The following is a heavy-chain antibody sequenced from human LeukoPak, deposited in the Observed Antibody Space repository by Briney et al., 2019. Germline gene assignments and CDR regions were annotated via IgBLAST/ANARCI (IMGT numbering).Heavy chain of an antibody. J-gene: IGHJ4*02. CDR3: AKTKGYTFDY. CDR2: IRYDGSNE. V-gene: IGHV3-30*02. Sequence: PGGSLRLSCAASGFTFSDYGMPWVRQAPGKGLEWVAFIRYDGSNEYYADSVKGRFTISRDNSKYTLFLQMNSLRAEDTAVYHCAKTKGYTFDYWGQGTLVTVSA. CDR1: GFTFSDYG. D-gene: IGHD5-18*01.